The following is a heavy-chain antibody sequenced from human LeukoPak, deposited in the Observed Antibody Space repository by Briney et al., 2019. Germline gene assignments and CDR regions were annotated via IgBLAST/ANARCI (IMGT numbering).Heavy chain of an antibody. D-gene: IGHD6-13*01. J-gene: IGHJ4*02. CDR2: IKQDRSEK. V-gene: IGHV3-7*01. Sequence: GGSLRLSCAASGFTFTNYWMSWVRQAPGKGLELVANIKQDRSEKYYVDSVKGRFTISRDNAKNSLYLQMNSLRAEDTAVYYCARDGSYSSSWYFDYWGQGTLVTVSS. CDR1: GFTFTNYW. CDR3: ARDGSYSSSWYFDY.